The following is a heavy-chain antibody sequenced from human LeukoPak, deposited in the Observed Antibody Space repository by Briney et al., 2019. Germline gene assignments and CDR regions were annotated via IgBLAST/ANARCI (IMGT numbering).Heavy chain of an antibody. V-gene: IGHV3-11*04. D-gene: IGHD6-13*01. CDR1: GITFSDYY. J-gene: IGHJ4*02. CDR3: AKGYGSTWTFDY. Sequence: PGGSLRLSCAASGITFSDYYMSWIRQVPGKGLEWLAYISSTGSTTNYADSVKGRFTISRDNTKKSLSLQMNSLGGEDTAVYYCAKGYGSTWTFDYWGQGILVTVSS. CDR2: ISSTGSTT.